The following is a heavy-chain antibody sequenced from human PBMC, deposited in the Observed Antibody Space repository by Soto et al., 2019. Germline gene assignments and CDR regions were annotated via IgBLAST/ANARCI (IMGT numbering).Heavy chain of an antibody. D-gene: IGHD3-16*02. Sequence: QVQLQESGPGLVKPSETLSLTCTVSGGSISSYYWSWIRQPAGKGLEWIGRIYTSGSTNYNPSLKSRVTMSVDTSKHQFSLKLSSVTAAATAVYYCAGHMITVGGVIGPGAFDIWGQGTMVTVSS. CDR3: AGHMITVGGVIGPGAFDI. CDR1: GGSISSYY. J-gene: IGHJ3*02. V-gene: IGHV4-4*07. CDR2: IYTSGST.